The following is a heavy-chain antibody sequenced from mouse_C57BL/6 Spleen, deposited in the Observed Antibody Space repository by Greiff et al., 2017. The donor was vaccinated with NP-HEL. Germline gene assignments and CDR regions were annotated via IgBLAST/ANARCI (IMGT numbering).Heavy chain of an antibody. V-gene: IGHV1-69*01. J-gene: IGHJ2*01. CDR1: GYTFTSYW. D-gene: IGHD2-5*01. CDR3: ARGIVTTHYFDY. Sequence: VQLQQSGAELVMPGASVKLSCKASGYTFTSYWMHWVKQRPGQGLEWIGEIDPSDSYTNYNQKFKGKSTLTVDKSSSTAYMQLSSLTSKDSAVYYGARGIVTTHYFDYWGQGTTLTVSS. CDR2: IDPSDSYT.